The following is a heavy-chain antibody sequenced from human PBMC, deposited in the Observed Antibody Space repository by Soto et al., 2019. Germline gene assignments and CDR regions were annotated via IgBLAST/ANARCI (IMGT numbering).Heavy chain of an antibody. CDR1: GYTFTGYY. CDR2: INPNSGGT. CDR3: ARSLSHYDSSGI. V-gene: IGHV1-2*02. J-gene: IGHJ4*02. D-gene: IGHD3-22*01. Sequence: ASVKVSCKASGYTFTGYYMHWLRQAPGQGLEWMGWINPNSGGTNYAQKFQGRVTMTRDTSISTAYMELSRLRSDDTAVYYCARSLSHYDSSGIWGQGTLVTVSS.